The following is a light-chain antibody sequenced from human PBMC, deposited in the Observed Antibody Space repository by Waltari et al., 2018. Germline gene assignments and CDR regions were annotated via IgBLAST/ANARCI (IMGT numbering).Light chain of an antibody. CDR2: EVS. CDR1: SSDVAGYKY. V-gene: IGLV2-8*01. J-gene: IGLJ3*02. Sequence: QSALTQPPSASGSPGQSVTISCTGTSSDVAGYKYVSWYQQHPGKAPKLMIYEVSKRPSGVPDRFSGSKSGNTASLTVSGLQAEDEADYYCGSYVVRKNLVFGGGTKLTVL. CDR3: GSYVVRKNLV.